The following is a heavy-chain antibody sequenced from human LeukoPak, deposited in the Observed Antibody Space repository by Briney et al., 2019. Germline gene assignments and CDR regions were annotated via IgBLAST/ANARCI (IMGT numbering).Heavy chain of an antibody. D-gene: IGHD3-10*01. CDR3: ARDHGSGSYYKVPDY. CDR2: INPNSGGT. CDR1: GYTFTGYY. J-gene: IGHJ4*02. V-gene: IGHV1-2*02. Sequence: GASVKVSCKAFGYTFTGYYMHWVRQAPGQGLEWMGWINPNSGGTNYAQKFQGRVTMTRDTSISTAYMELSRLRSDDTAVYYCARDHGSGSYYKVPDYWGQGTLVTVSS.